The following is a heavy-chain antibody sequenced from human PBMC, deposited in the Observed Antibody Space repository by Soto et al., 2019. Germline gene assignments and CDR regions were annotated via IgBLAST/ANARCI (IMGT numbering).Heavy chain of an antibody. CDR3: ARDAEPAAYSNGYAYYSYSMDV. Sequence: EVQLLESGGGLVQPGGSLRLSCAASGFTFSSYAMSWVRQAPGKGLEWVSAISGSGGSTYYADSVKGRFIISRDNSKNTLYLQMNSLRAEDTALYYCARDAEPAAYSNGYAYYSYSMDVWGQGTTVTVSS. CDR2: ISGSGGST. V-gene: IGHV3-23*01. D-gene: IGHD5-18*01. CDR1: GFTFSSYA. J-gene: IGHJ6*02.